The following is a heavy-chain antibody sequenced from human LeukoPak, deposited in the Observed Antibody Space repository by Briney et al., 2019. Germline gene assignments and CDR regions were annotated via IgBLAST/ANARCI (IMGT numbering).Heavy chain of an antibody. Sequence: ASVKLSCSASGYTFTSYYIHWVRQAPGQGLEWMGVINPSGGSTSYAQKFQGRVTMTRDTSTSTVYMELSSLRSEDTDVYYCARVRSGYCPRYAFDIWGQGTMVTVSS. V-gene: IGHV1-46*01. CDR1: GYTFTSYY. J-gene: IGHJ3*02. D-gene: IGHD3-22*01. CDR3: ARVRSGYCPRYAFDI. CDR2: INPSGGST.